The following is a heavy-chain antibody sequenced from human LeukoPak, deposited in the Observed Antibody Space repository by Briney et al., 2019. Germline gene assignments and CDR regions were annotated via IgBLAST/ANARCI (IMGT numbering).Heavy chain of an antibody. J-gene: IGHJ5*02. Sequence: PSETLSLTCSVTGGSLSSHYWSWIRQPAGKGLEWIGRTYTSENTYYNPSLKSRVTMSVDTSKNQFSLKLSSVTAADTAVYYCARDDSISTICYELAYGLFDPWGQGTLVTVSS. CDR2: TYTSENT. CDR3: ARDDSISTICYELAYGLFDP. CDR1: GGSLSSHY. D-gene: IGHD2-2*01. V-gene: IGHV4-4*07.